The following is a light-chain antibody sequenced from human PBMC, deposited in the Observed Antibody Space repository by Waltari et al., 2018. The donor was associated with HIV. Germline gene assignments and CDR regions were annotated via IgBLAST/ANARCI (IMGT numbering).Light chain of an antibody. V-gene: IGKV3-20*01. CDR1: QGVTSSF. CDR2: GAS. J-gene: IGKJ4*01. Sequence: EIVLTQSPGTLSLSPGERDTPSCRASQGVTSSFLSWYQQKPGQAPRLLIYGASSRATGIPDRFSGGGSGTDFTLTISRLEPEDFAVYHCQQYGSSPLTFGGGTKVDIK. CDR3: QQYGSSPLT.